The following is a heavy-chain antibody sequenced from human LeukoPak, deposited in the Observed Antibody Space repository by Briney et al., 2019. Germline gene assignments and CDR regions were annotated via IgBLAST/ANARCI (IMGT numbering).Heavy chain of an antibody. D-gene: IGHD4-17*01. CDR1: GFTFSNYA. V-gene: IGHV3-23*01. Sequence: GGSLRLSCAASGFTFSNYAMTWVRQAPGKGLEWVSVISGRGGSTTYADSVKGRFTVSRDNSKNTLYLQMDSLRAEDTAVYYCAKDDYGSSNLYVAFDVWGQGTMVTVSS. J-gene: IGHJ3*01. CDR3: AKDDYGSSNLYVAFDV. CDR2: ISGRGGST.